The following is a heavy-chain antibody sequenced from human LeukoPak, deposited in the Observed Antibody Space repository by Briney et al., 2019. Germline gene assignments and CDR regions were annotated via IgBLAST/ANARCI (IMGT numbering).Heavy chain of an antibody. CDR1: GYTFTSYD. Sequence: ASVKVSCKASGYTFTSYDINWVRQAPGQGLEWMGWINPNSGGTNYAQKFQGRVTMTRDTSISTAYMELSRLRSDDTAVYYCARVAMVRGGPDYWGQGTLVTVSS. CDR3: ARVAMVRGGPDY. CDR2: INPNSGGT. D-gene: IGHD3-10*01. V-gene: IGHV1-2*02. J-gene: IGHJ4*02.